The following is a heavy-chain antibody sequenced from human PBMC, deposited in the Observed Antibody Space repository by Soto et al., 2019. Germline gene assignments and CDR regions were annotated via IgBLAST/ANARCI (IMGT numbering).Heavy chain of an antibody. D-gene: IGHD2-2*02. Sequence: GESLKISCKGSGYSFTSYWISWGRQMPGKGLEWMGRIDPSDSYTNYSPSFQGHVTISADKSISTAYLQWSSLKASDTAMYYCARVVVPAAIRNYYYYGMDVWGQGTTVTVSS. CDR2: IDPSDSYT. V-gene: IGHV5-10-1*01. J-gene: IGHJ6*02. CDR3: ARVVVPAAIRNYYYYGMDV. CDR1: GYSFTSYW.